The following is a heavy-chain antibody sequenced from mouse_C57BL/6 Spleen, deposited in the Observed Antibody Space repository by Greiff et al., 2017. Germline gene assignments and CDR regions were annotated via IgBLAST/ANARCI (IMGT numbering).Heavy chain of an antibody. V-gene: IGHV1-59*01. CDR1: GYTFTSYW. J-gene: IGHJ4*01. CDR2: IDPSDSYT. D-gene: IGHD2-5*01. Sequence: QVQLQQPGAELVRPGTSVKLSCKASGYTFTSYWMHWVKQRPGQGLEWIGVIDPSDSYTNYNQKFKGKATLTVDPSSSTAYMQLSSLTSEDSAVYYGARAYYSNYGKMDYAMDYWGQGTSVTVSS. CDR3: ARAYYSNYGKMDYAMDY.